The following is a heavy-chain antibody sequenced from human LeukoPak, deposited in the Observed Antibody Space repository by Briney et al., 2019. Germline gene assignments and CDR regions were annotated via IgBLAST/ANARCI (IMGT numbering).Heavy chain of an antibody. CDR3: AKVPAVPDSFDS. V-gene: IGHV3-20*04. CDR1: GFTFDGYG. CDR2: MNWNGGSK. D-gene: IGHD6-19*01. Sequence: AGGSLRLSCAASGFTFDGYGMNWGRQPPGKGLEWDSGMNWNGGSKGYAGSVKGRFTISRDNAKNSLYLQMNSLSAEDTALYYCAKVPAVPDSFDSWGQGTLVTVS. J-gene: IGHJ4*02.